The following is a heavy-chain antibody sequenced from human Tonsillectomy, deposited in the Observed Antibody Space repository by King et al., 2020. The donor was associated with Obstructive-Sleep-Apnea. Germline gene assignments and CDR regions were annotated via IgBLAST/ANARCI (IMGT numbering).Heavy chain of an antibody. CDR3: ARDKDIAAAGSDY. D-gene: IGHD6-13*01. J-gene: IGHJ4*02. CDR1: GFTFSSYW. CDR2: IKHDGSEK. V-gene: IGHV3-7*01. Sequence: VQLVESGGGLVQPGGSLRLSCAASGFTFSSYWMSWVRQAPGKGLEWVANIKHDGSEKYFVDSVKGRFTISRDNAKNLLYLQMNSLRAEDTAVYYCARDKDIAAAGSDYWGQGTLVTVSS.